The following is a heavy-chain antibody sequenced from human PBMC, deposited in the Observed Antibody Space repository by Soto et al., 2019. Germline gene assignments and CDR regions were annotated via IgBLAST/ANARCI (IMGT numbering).Heavy chain of an antibody. Sequence: SGPTLVNPTETLTLTCTVSGFSLSNARMGVSWIRQPPGKALEWLAHIFSNDEKSYSTSLKSRLTISKDTSKSQVVLTMTNMDPVDTATYYCARIFYDSSGYLSPDYWGQGTLVTVSS. CDR1: GFSLSNARMG. V-gene: IGHV2-26*01. CDR3: ARIFYDSSGYLSPDY. CDR2: IFSNDEK. D-gene: IGHD3-22*01. J-gene: IGHJ4*02.